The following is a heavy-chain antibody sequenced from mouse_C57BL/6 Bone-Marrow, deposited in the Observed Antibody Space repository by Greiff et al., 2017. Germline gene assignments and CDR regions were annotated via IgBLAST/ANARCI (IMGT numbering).Heavy chain of an antibody. V-gene: IGHV5-4*01. D-gene: IGHD2-4*01. CDR2: ISDGGSYT. Sequence: DVKLVESGGGLVKPGGSLKLSCAASGFTFSSYAMPWVRQTPEKRLEWVATISDGGSYTYYPDNVKGRFTISRDNAKNKLYLQMRHLKSEDTAMYYCARDKCYDYDVFAYWGQGTLVTVSA. J-gene: IGHJ3*01. CDR3: ARDKCYDYDVFAY. CDR1: GFTFSSYA.